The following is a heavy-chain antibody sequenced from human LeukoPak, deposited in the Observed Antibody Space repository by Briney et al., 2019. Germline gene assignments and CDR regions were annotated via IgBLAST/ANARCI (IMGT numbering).Heavy chain of an antibody. V-gene: IGHV4-39*07. CDR2: ISYSGTT. CDR1: GGSISSSSYY. Sequence: SETLSLTCTVSGGSISSSSYYWGWIRQPPGKGLEWIGSISYSGTTYYNPSLGSRLTISVVTSKNQFSLRLNSVTAADTAVYYCVRGRAWFDPWGQGTLVTVSS. J-gene: IGHJ5*02. D-gene: IGHD3-10*01. CDR3: VRGRAWFDP.